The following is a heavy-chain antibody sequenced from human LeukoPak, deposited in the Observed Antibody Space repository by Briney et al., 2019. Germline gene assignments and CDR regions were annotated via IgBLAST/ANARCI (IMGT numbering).Heavy chain of an antibody. J-gene: IGHJ5*02. V-gene: IGHV4-34*01. D-gene: IGHD2-2*01. CDR3: ARGVRSPTAIVVVPAAIEAWFDP. CDR1: GGSFSGYY. Sequence: SPSETLSLTCAVYGGSFSGYYWSWIRQPPGKGLEWIGEINHSGSTNYNPSLKSRVTISVDTSKNQFSLKLSSVTAADTAVYYCARGVRSPTAIVVVPAAIEAWFDPWGQGTLVTVSS. CDR2: INHSGST.